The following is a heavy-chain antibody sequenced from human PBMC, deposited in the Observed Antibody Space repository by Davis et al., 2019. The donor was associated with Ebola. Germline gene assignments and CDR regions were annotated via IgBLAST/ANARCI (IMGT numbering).Heavy chain of an antibody. Sequence: PGGSLRLSCAASGFTFSSYSMNWVRQAPGKGLEWVSAISGSGGSTYYADSVKGRFTISRDNSKNTLYLQMNSLRAEDTAVYYCAKVHDFWSGYYPDYWGQGTLVTVSS. CDR3: AKVHDFWSGYYPDY. CDR1: GFTFSSYS. J-gene: IGHJ4*02. D-gene: IGHD3-3*01. CDR2: ISGSGGST. V-gene: IGHV3-23*01.